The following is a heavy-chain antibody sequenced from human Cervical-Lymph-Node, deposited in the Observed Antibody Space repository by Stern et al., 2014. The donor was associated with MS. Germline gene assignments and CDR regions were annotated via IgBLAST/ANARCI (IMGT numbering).Heavy chain of an antibody. CDR2: IFPVFGTP. CDR3: ALSSETSDRWYSLGYDL. Sequence: VQLEESGAEVTKPGSSVKVSCKASGGTFSKFPRSWVRQAPGQGLEWMGGIFPVFGTPTYAQEYRGRVTIPADVSTSTVYMELSSLRSDDTAVYYCALSSETSDRWYSLGYDLWGQGTLVTVSS. J-gene: IGHJ5*02. V-gene: IGHV1-69*01. D-gene: IGHD6-13*01. CDR1: GGTFSKFP.